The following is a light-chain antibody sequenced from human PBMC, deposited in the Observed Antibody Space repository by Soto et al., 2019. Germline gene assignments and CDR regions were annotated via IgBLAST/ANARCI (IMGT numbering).Light chain of an antibody. CDR2: GAS. V-gene: IGKV3-15*01. CDR3: QQYNNWPPWT. CDR1: QSVSSN. J-gene: IGKJ1*01. Sequence: EIVMTQSPATLSVSPGERATLSCRASQSVSSNLAWYQQKPGQAPRHLIYGASTRATGIPAWFSGGGSGTEFTLTISSLQSEDFAVYYCQQYNNWPPWTFGQGTKVDIK.